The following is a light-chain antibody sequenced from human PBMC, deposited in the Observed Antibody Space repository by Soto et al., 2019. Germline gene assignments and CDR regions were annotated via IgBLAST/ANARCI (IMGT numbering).Light chain of an antibody. CDR1: PSVTNY. V-gene: IGKV3-20*01. Sequence: EIVLTQSPATLSLSPGERATLSCRASPSVTNYLAWYQQKPGQAPRLVIYGAFNRATGIPARFSGSGSGTDFTLTISRLEAEDFAVYYCQQSSSSPITFGQGTRLEIK. CDR2: GAF. CDR3: QQSSSSPIT. J-gene: IGKJ5*01.